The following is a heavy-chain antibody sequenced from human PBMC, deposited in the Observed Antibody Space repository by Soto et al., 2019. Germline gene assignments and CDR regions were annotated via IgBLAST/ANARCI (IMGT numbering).Heavy chain of an antibody. CDR2: MYYGGRT. CDR3: ARDRVGAKLGYYYYYYGMDV. V-gene: IGHV4-59*01. CDR1: GGSISSYY. Sequence: SETLSLTCTVSGGSISSYYWSWIRQPPGKGLEWIGYMYYGGRTNYNPSLKSRVTISVDTSKNQFSLKLSSVTAADTAVYYCARDRVGAKLGYYYYYYGMDVWGQGTTVTVSS. J-gene: IGHJ6*02. D-gene: IGHD1-26*01.